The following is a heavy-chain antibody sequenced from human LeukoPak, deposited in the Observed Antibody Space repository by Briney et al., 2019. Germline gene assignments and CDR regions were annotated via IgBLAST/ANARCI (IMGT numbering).Heavy chain of an antibody. CDR3: AKDNSIAAAGTEFNY. V-gene: IGHV3-9*01. D-gene: IGHD6-13*01. CDR1: GFTFDDYA. Sequence: QPGRSLRLSCAASGFTFDDYAMHWVRQAPGKGLEWVSGISWNSGSIGYADSVKGRFTISRDNAKNSLYLQMNSLRAEDTALYYCAKDNSIAAAGTEFNYWGQGTLVTVSS. J-gene: IGHJ4*02. CDR2: ISWNSGSI.